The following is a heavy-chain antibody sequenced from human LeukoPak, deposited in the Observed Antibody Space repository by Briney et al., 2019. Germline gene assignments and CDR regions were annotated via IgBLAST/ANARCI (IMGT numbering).Heavy chain of an antibody. V-gene: IGHV1-18*01. D-gene: IGHD3-10*01. Sequence: GASVKVSCKASGYTFTSYGISWVRQAPGQGLEWMGWISAYNGNTNYAQKLQGRVTMTTDTSTSTAYMELRSLRSDDTAVYYCARVHYYGSGSSASLIDYWGQGTLVTVSS. CDR3: ARVHYYGSGSSASLIDY. J-gene: IGHJ4*02. CDR2: ISAYNGNT. CDR1: GYTFTSYG.